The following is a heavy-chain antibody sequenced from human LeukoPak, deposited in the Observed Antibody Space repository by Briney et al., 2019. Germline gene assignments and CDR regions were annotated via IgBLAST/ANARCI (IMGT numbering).Heavy chain of an antibody. J-gene: IGHJ6*03. D-gene: IGHD5-24*01. CDR3: ARSRDGYNYFYYYYMDV. Sequence: GGSLRLSCAASGFTFSDYYMSWIRQAPGKGLEWVSYISSSGSTIYYADSVKGRFTISRDNAKNSLYLQMNSLRADDTAVYYCARSRDGYNYFYYYYMDVWGKGTTVTVSS. V-gene: IGHV3-11*01. CDR1: GFTFSDYY. CDR2: ISSSGSTI.